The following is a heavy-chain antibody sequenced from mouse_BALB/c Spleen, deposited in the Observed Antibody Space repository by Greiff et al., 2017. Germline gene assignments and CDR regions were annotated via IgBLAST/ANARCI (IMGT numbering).Heavy chain of an antibody. V-gene: IGHV2-9*02. D-gene: IGHD1-1*01. CDR2: IWACGST. J-gene: IGHJ4*01. CDR3: ARDITTVVAPYYAMDY. Sequence: VQLQESGPGLVAPSQSLSITCTVSGFSLTSYGVHWVRQPPGKGLEWLGVIWACGSTNYNSALMSRLSISKDNSKSQVFLKMNSLQTDDTAMYYCARDITTVVAPYYAMDYWGQGTSVTVSS. CDR1: GFSLTSYG.